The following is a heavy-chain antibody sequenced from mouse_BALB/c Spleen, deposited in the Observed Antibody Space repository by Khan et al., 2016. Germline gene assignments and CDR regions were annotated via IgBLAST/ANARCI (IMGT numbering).Heavy chain of an antibody. CDR3: ARTVGSYGYFDY. D-gene: IGHD1-1*02. Sequence: QIQLVQSGPELKKPGETVRISCKASGYTFTTAGMQWVQKMPGKGLKWIGWINTHSGVPKYAEDFKGRFAFSLDTSASTAYLQIRNLKTEDTAMYYGARTVGSYGYFDYWGQGTTLTVSS. V-gene: IGHV9-4*02. CDR1: GYTFTTAG. J-gene: IGHJ2*01. CDR2: INTHSGVP.